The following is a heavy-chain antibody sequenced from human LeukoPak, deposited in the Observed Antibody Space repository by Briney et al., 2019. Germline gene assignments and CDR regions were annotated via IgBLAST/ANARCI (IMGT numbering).Heavy chain of an antibody. V-gene: IGHV3-21*01. J-gene: IGHJ4*02. CDR2: ISSSSSYI. D-gene: IGHD6-13*01. Sequence: PGGSLRLSCAASGFTFSSYSINWVRQAPGKGLEWVSSISSSSSYIYYADSVKGRFTISRDNAKNSLYLQMNSLRAEDTAVYYCARVGQQLVRPDYWGQGTLVTVSS. CDR3: ARVGQQLVRPDY. CDR1: GFTFSSYS.